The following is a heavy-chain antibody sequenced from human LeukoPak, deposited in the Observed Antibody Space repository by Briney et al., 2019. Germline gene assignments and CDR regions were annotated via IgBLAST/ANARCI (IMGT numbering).Heavy chain of an antibody. CDR3: AREYYYDSSGYYQNWFDP. Sequence: PSETLSLTCTVSGGSISSSSYYWGWIRLPPGKGLEWIGSIYYSGSTYYNPSLKSRVTISVDTSKNQFSLKLSSVTAADTAVYYCAREYYYDSSGYYQNWFDPWGQGTLVTVSS. CDR1: GGSISSSSYY. V-gene: IGHV4-39*02. J-gene: IGHJ5*02. CDR2: IYYSGST. D-gene: IGHD3-22*01.